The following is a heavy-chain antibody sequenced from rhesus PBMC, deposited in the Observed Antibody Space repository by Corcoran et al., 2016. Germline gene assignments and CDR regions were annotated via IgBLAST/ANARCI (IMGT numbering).Heavy chain of an antibody. CDR3: ARGPYCSSTYCSSHFDY. J-gene: IGHJ4*01. D-gene: IGHD2-15*01. CDR2: IYGSGGSY. V-gene: IGHV4S14*01. CDR1: GYSISSGYY. Sequence: QVQLQESGPGLVKPSETLSLTCAVSGYSISSGYYWNWIRQPPGKGLEWIGSIYGSGGSYNLNPSLKSRVTLSVDTSKNQFSLKLSSVTAAVTAVYYCARGPYCSSTYCSSHFDYWGQGVLVTVSS.